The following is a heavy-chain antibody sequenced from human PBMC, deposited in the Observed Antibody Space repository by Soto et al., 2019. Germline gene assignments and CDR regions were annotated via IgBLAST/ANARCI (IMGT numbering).Heavy chain of an antibody. V-gene: IGHV1-69*01. CDR3: AREVRGHTPGFGH. CDR2: ITPMFGRP. Sequence: QAQLVQSGAEVRKPGSSVKVSCKTSGGTFTNYAINWVRQAPGQGLEWMGDITPMFGRPNYAQKFQGRITITADDSTSATYLELISLTSKDTALYFCAREVRGHTPGFGHWGQGTLVTVSS. CDR1: GGTFTNYA. J-gene: IGHJ4*02.